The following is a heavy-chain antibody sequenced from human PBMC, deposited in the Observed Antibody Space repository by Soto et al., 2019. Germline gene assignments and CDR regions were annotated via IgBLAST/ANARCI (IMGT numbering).Heavy chain of an antibody. Sequence: QVQLVQSGAEVKKPGASVKVSCKASGYTFTNYDIHWVRQATGQGLEWMGWMNPDSGNTGKSKQFQDRVTMTRDTSISTAYMEMSSLRSEDTAVYYCARGRFRRTWFDPWGQGTLVTVSS. CDR1: GYTFTNYD. D-gene: IGHD3-16*01. J-gene: IGHJ5*02. V-gene: IGHV1-8*01. CDR2: MNPDSGNT. CDR3: ARGRFRRTWFDP.